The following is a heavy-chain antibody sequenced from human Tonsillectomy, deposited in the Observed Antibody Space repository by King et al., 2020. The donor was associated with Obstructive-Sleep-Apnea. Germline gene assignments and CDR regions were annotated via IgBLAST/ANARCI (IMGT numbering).Heavy chain of an antibody. CDR2: IYGGGNT. D-gene: IGHD5-12*01. Sequence: VQLVESGGGLVQPGGSLRLSCVASGFTVSNNYMSWVRQAPGKGLEWVSVIYGGGNTYYADSVKGRFTISRHTSKNTLYLQMNSLRAEDTAVYYCASGSGYDPLNMDVWGQGTTVTVSS. CDR3: ASGSGYDPLNMDV. V-gene: IGHV3-53*04. J-gene: IGHJ6*02. CDR1: GFTVSNNY.